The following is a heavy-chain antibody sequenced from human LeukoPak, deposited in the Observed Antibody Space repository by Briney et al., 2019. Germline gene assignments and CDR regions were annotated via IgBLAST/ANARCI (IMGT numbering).Heavy chain of an antibody. D-gene: IGHD2-2*01. CDR2: TSHTT. CDR1: GFTFSNYG. Sequence: GGALRLSCVASGFTFSNYGMSWVRQAPGKGLEWVSATSHTTYYADSVKGRFTISRDNSKNTVYLQMNSLRAEDTAVYYCTKGGQDCSPSSCYYDWGQGTLVTVSS. V-gene: IGHV3-23*01. CDR3: TKGGQDCSPSSCYYD. J-gene: IGHJ4*02.